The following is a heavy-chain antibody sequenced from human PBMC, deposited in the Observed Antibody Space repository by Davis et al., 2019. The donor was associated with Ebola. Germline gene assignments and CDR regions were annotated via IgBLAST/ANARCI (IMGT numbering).Heavy chain of an antibody. CDR2: INPSGGST. J-gene: IGHJ6*02. D-gene: IGHD3-16*01. CDR1: GYTFTSYY. V-gene: IGHV1-46*01. CDR3: ASAGMITYTLGLKYYYYYGMDV. Sequence: ASVKVSCKASGYTFTSYYMHWVRQAPGQGLEWMGIINPSGGSTSYAQKFQGRVTMTRDTSTSTVYMELSSLRSEDTAVYYCASAGMITYTLGLKYYYYYGMDVWGQGTTVTVSS.